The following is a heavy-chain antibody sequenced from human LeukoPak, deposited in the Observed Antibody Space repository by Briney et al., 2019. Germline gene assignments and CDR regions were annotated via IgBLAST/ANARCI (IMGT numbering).Heavy chain of an antibody. CDR1: GFTFSDYY. Sequence: PGGSLRLSCAASGFTFSDYYMSWIRQAPGKGLEWVSYISSSGSTIYYADSVKGRFTISRDNANNSPYLQMNSLRAEDTAVYYCARPGATPWFGELLPPDYWGQGTLVTVSS. CDR2: ISSSGSTI. J-gene: IGHJ4*02. CDR3: ARPGATPWFGELLPPDY. D-gene: IGHD3-10*01. V-gene: IGHV3-11*01.